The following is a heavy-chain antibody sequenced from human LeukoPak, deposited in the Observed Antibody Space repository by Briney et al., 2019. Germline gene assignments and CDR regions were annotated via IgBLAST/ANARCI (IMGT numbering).Heavy chain of an antibody. CDR2: INWNGGST. D-gene: IGHD2-2*01. V-gene: IGHV3-20*04. CDR1: GFTFDDYG. CDR3: AGQYCSSTSCFYYFDY. J-gene: IGHJ4*02. Sequence: SGGSLRLSCAASGFTFDDYGMSWVRQAPGKGLEWVSGINWNGGSTGYADSVKGRFTISRDNAKNSLYLQMNSLRAEDTAVYYCAGQYCSSTSCFYYFDYWGQGTLVTVSS.